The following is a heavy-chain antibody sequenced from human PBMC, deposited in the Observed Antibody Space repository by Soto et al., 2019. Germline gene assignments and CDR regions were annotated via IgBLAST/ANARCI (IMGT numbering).Heavy chain of an antibody. CDR2: IIPIFGTA. J-gene: IGHJ6*02. Sequence: QVQLVQSGAEVKKPGSSVKVSCKASGGTFSSYAISWVRQAPGQGLEWMGGIIPIFGTANYAQKFQGRVTITADESTSTAYMELSSLRSEDTAVYYCASYDTSNSSGWLGGYYYYGMDVWGQGTTVTVSS. CDR3: ASYDTSNSSGWLGGYYYYGMDV. V-gene: IGHV1-69*01. D-gene: IGHD6-19*01. CDR1: GGTFSSYA.